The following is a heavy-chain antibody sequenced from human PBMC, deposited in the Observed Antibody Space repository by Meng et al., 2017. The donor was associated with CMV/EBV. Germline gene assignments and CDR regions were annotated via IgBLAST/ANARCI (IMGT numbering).Heavy chain of an antibody. V-gene: IGHV3-38-3*01. D-gene: IGHD4-23*01. CDR1: GFTVGSNE. J-gene: IGHJ6*02. Sequence: GGSLRLSCAASGFTVGSNEMSWVRQAPGKGLEWVSSISGGSTYYADSRKGRFTISRDNSKNTLHLQMNSLRAEDTAVYYCKKVSPTETPHGGQRVDVWGQGTTVTVSS. CDR3: KKVSPTETPHGGQRVDV. CDR2: ISGGST.